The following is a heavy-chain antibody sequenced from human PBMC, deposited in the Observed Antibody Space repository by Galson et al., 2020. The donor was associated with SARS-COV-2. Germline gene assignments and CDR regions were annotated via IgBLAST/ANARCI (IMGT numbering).Heavy chain of an antibody. Sequence: SETLSLTCTVSGGSISSGGYYWSWIRQHPGKGLEWIGYIYYSGSTYYNPSLKSRVTISVDTSKNQFSLKLSSVTAADTAVYYCASWGVAANPVTNYWGQGTLVTVSS. CDR2: IYYSGST. CDR1: GGSISSGGYY. D-gene: IGHD2-15*01. CDR3: ASWGVAANPVTNY. J-gene: IGHJ4*02. V-gene: IGHV4-31*03.